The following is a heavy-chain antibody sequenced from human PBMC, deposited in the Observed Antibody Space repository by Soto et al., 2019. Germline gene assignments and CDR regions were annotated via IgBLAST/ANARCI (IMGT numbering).Heavy chain of an antibody. CDR1: GFTFSSYG. Sequence: VESGGGVVQPGRSLRLSCAASGFTFSSYGMHWVRQAPCKGLEWVAVISYDGSNKYYADSVKGRFTISRDNSKNTLYLQMNRLRAEDTAVYYCTKDRRPNYYYGMDVWGQGTTVNVSS. V-gene: IGHV3-30*18. D-gene: IGHD6-25*01. CDR3: TKDRRPNYYYGMDV. J-gene: IGHJ6*02. CDR2: ISYDGSNK.